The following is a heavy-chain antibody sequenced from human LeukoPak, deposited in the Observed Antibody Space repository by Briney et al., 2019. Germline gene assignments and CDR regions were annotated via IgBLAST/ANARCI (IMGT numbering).Heavy chain of an antibody. D-gene: IGHD3-10*01. CDR3: ARGTMASDF. CDR1: GFTFSDYY. Sequence: PGGSLRLSCAASGFTFSDYYMTWIRQTPGKGLEWVSYISTSGTTTFYVDSVKGRFTISRDNTKNSLYLQMNSLRAEDTAMYYCARGTMASDFWGQGTLVTVSS. CDR2: ISTSGTTT. J-gene: IGHJ4*02. V-gene: IGHV3-11*01.